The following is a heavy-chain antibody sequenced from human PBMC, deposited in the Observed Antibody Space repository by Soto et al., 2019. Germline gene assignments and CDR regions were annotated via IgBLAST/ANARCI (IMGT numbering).Heavy chain of an antibody. CDR3: ARRLGRRPDTLLNYYYGMDV. V-gene: IGHV5-10-1*01. D-gene: IGHD3-9*01. Sequence: GESLKISCKGSGYSFTSYWISWVRQMPGKGLEWVGRIDPSDSYTNYSPSFQGHVTISADKSISTAYLQWSSLKASDTAMYYCARRLGRRPDTLLNYYYGMDVWGQGTTVTVSS. CDR1: GYSFTSYW. J-gene: IGHJ6*02. CDR2: IDPSDSYT.